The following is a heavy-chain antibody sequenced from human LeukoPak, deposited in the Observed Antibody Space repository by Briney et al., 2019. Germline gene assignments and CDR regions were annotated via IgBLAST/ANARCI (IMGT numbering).Heavy chain of an antibody. V-gene: IGHV3-30*18. Sequence: PGRSLRLSCAASGFTFTSYGMHWVRQAPGNGLEWVAVISYDGSNKYYADSVKGRFTISRDNSKNTLYLQMNSLRAEDTAVYYCAKLVPAITPFNAFDIWGQGTMVTVSS. CDR3: AKLVPAITPFNAFDI. J-gene: IGHJ3*02. D-gene: IGHD2-21*02. CDR2: ISYDGSNK. CDR1: GFTFTSYG.